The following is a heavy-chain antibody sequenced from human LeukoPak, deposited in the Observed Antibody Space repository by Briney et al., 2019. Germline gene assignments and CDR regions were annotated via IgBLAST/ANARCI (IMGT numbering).Heavy chain of an antibody. CDR3: ARGGVPAAMGYYYSYMDV. V-gene: IGHV1-8*03. Sequence: ASVKVSCKASGYTFTSYDINWVRQATGQGLEWMGWMNPNSGNTGYAQKFQGRVTITRNTSISTAYMELSSLRSEDTAVYYCARGGVPAAMGYYYSYMDVWGKGTTVTVSS. J-gene: IGHJ6*03. CDR1: GYTFTSYD. D-gene: IGHD2-2*01. CDR2: MNPNSGNT.